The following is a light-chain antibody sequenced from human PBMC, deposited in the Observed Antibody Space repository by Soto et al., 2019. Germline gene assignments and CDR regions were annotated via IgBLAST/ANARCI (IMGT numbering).Light chain of an antibody. CDR2: AAS. CDR1: QSISSY. V-gene: IGKV1-39*01. Sequence: DIHGTQSPSSLSASVGDRVTITCRASQSISSYLNWYQQKPGKAPKLLIYAASSLQSGVPSRFSGSGSGTDFTLTISSLQPEDFATYYCQQSYSTPLTFGGGTKVDIK. CDR3: QQSYSTPLT. J-gene: IGKJ4*01.